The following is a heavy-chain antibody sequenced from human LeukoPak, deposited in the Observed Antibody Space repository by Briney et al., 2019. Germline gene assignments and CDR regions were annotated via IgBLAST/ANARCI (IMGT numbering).Heavy chain of an antibody. V-gene: IGHV3-21*01. Sequence: GGSLRLSCAASVCSFRDYNMNYVRQAPGKGLERGSVISSSSSYIYYAESVKGRFTSSRDNAKNSLYLQMNSLRAEDTAVYYCARDSFRGLLWFGVDYWGQGTLVTVSS. J-gene: IGHJ4*02. D-gene: IGHD3-10*01. CDR1: VCSFRDYN. CDR2: ISSSSSYI. CDR3: ARDSFRGLLWFGVDY.